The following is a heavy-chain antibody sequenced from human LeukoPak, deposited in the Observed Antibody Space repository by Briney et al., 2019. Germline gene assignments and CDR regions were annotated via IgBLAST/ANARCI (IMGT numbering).Heavy chain of an antibody. CDR3: AREDVYSSSWYSDY. CDR2: ISSTSIYT. J-gene: IGHJ4*02. D-gene: IGHD6-13*01. Sequence: GSLRLSCAASGFNFSDYYMSWIRQAPGKGLEWVSDISSTSIYTNYADSVKGRFTISRDNAKNSLYLQMNSLRAEDTAVYYCAREDVYSSSWYSDYWGQGTLVTVSS. CDR1: GFNFSDYY. V-gene: IGHV3-11*05.